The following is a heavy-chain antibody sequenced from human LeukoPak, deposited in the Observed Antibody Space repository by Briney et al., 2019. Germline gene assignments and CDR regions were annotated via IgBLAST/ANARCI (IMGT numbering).Heavy chain of an antibody. Sequence: GGSLRLSCAASGFNFTNYVMHWVRQAPGKGLEWVSFIGSDGSDKHYADSVKGRFTISRDNSKNTLYLQMNSLRPEDTAVYYCAKDLSSGGGYDWGQGTLVAVSS. V-gene: IGHV3-30*02. J-gene: IGHJ4*02. D-gene: IGHD3-16*01. CDR3: AKDLSSGGGYD. CDR1: GFNFTNYV. CDR2: IGSDGSDK.